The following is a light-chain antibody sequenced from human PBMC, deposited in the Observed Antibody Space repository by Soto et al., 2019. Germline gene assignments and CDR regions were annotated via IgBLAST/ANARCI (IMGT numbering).Light chain of an antibody. CDR3: QHYGSSQRT. CDR2: GAS. Sequence: ELVLTQSPGTLSFSPGERATLSCRASQSVSSIYLAWYQQKPGQAPRLLIYGASSRATGIPDRFSGSGSGTDFTLTISRLEPEDFAVYSCQHYGSSQRTFGQGTKVEIK. J-gene: IGKJ1*01. CDR1: QSVSSIY. V-gene: IGKV3-20*01.